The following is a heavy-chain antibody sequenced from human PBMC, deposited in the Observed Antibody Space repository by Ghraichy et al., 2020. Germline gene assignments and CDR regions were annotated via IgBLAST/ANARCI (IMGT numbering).Heavy chain of an antibody. J-gene: IGHJ3*01. Sequence: SETLSLTCSVSGASLRSSSYYWGWIRQSPGRGLQYIASVSYSGTSYKNPALERRVTVSVDTSKNQFSLRLTSVTAEDSSVYYCARHVFSLGITYAFQVWGQGTAVTVSS. CDR3: ARHVFSLGITYAFQV. CDR1: GASLRSSSYY. D-gene: IGHD7-27*01. CDR2: VSYSGTS. V-gene: IGHV4-39*01.